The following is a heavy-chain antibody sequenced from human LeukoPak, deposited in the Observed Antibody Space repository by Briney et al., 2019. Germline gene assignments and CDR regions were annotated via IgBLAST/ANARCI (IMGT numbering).Heavy chain of an antibody. D-gene: IGHD6-19*01. V-gene: IGHV1-18*01. CDR3: ARIAVAGLMRVKKNYYYYYMDV. J-gene: IGHJ6*03. Sequence: EASVKVSCKASGYTFTSYGISWVRQAPGQGLEWMGWISAYNGNTNYAQKLQGRVTMTTDTSTSTAYMELRSLRSDDTAVYYCARIAVAGLMRVKKNYYYYYMDVWGKGTTVTVSS. CDR1: GYTFTSYG. CDR2: ISAYNGNT.